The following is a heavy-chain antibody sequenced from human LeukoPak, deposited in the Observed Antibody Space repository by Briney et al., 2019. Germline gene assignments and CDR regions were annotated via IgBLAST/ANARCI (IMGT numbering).Heavy chain of an antibody. D-gene: IGHD6-19*01. Sequence: ASVKVSCKASGYTFTSYYMHWVRQAPGQGLEWMGIINPSGGSTSYAQKFQGRVTMTRDTSTSTVYMELSSLRSEDTAVYYCAGEGIAVAGGDYWGQGTLVTVSS. CDR3: AGEGIAVAGGDY. V-gene: IGHV1-46*01. J-gene: IGHJ4*02. CDR1: GYTFTSYY. CDR2: INPSGGST.